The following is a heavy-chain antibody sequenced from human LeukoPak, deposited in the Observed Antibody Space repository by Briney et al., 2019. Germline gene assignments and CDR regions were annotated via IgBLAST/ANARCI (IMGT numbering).Heavy chain of an antibody. J-gene: IGHJ4*02. CDR1: GGTFSSYA. D-gene: IGHD3-3*02. Sequence: SVRVSCKASGGTFSSYAISWVRQAPGQGLEWMGRIIPISGTANYAQKFQGRVTITADESTSTAYMELSRLRSEDTAVYYCSREKTSTLDYWGQGTLVTVSS. CDR2: IIPISGTA. V-gene: IGHV1-69*15. CDR3: SREKTSTLDY.